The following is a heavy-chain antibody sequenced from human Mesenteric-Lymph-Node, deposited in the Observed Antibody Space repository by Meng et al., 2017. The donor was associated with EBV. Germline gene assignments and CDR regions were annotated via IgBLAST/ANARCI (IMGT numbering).Heavy chain of an antibody. CDR2: VYHSGST. V-gene: IGHV4-4*02. D-gene: IGHD3-22*01. CDR3: AEVLNGYYYFDY. Sequence: QVQLQESVPVLVKPSVTFSSTCAVSGASISGPNWWSWVRQPPGKGLEWIGEVYHSGSTNYNPSLKSRVSMSVDTSKNHFSLKLTSVTAADTAMYYCAEVLNGYYYFDYWGQGTLVTASS. CDR1: GASISGPNW. J-gene: IGHJ4*02.